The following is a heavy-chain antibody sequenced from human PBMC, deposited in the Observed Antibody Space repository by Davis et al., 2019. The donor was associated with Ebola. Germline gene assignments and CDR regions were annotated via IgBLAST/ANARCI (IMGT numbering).Heavy chain of an antibody. V-gene: IGHV3-11*06. CDR2: ISSSSSYT. J-gene: IGHJ6*02. CDR3: ARVGAAWPSYYGMDV. D-gene: IGHD3-10*01. CDR1: GFTFSDYY. Sequence: PSETLSLTCAASGFTFSDYYMSWIRQAPGKGLEWVSYISSSSSYTNYADSVKGRFTISRDNAKNSLYLQMNSLRAEDTAVYYCARVGAAWPSYYGMDVWGQGTTVTVSS.